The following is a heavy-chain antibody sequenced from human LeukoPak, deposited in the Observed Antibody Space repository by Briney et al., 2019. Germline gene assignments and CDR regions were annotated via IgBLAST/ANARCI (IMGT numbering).Heavy chain of an antibody. D-gene: IGHD5-18*01. Sequence: SETLSLTCAVSGGSISSNSYYWGWIRQPPGKGLEWIGSIYYSGSTYYNPSLKSRVTISVDTSKNQFSLKLSSVTAADTAVYYCARHGNWGYSYGRAFDYWGQGTLVTVSS. CDR2: IYYSGST. J-gene: IGHJ4*02. CDR3: ARHGNWGYSYGRAFDY. V-gene: IGHV4-39*07. CDR1: GGSISSNSYY.